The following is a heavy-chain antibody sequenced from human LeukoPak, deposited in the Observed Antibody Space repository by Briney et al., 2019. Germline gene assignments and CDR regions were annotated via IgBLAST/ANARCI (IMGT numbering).Heavy chain of an antibody. V-gene: IGHV3-7*01. CDR2: INQDGSEK. J-gene: IGHJ4*02. CDR3: ARSSYGSWD. Sequence: EGSLRLSRAASGFTFSSYWMSWVRQAPGKGLEWVANINQDGSEKYYVDSVKGRFTICRDNAKNSLYLQMNSLRAEDTAVYYCARSSYGSWDWGQGTLVTVSS. CDR1: GFTFSSYW. D-gene: IGHD5-18*01.